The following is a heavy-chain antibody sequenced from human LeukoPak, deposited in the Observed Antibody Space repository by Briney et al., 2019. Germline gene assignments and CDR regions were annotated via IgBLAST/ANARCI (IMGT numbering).Heavy chain of an antibody. D-gene: IGHD4-17*01. CDR1: GFTFSSYS. Sequence: PGGSLRLSCAASGFTFSSYSMNWVRQAPGKGLEWVSSISSSSTYIYYADSVKGRFTISRDNTKKSLYLQMNSLRAEDTTVYYCARDLSWVTTSLGAFDIWGQGTMVTVSS. CDR2: ISSSSTYI. CDR3: ARDLSWVTTSLGAFDI. J-gene: IGHJ3*02. V-gene: IGHV3-21*01.